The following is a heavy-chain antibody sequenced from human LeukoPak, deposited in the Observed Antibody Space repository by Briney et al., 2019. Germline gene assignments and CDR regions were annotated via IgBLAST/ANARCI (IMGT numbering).Heavy chain of an antibody. J-gene: IGHJ4*02. Sequence: GGSLRLSCVASGFTFSSYWMSWVRQAPGKGLEWVANIKQDGREKYYVDSVKGRFTISRDNAKNTLYLQMSSLRAEDTAVYYCARSLGWYDYWGRGTLVTVSS. CDR2: IKQDGREK. CDR1: GFTFSSYW. D-gene: IGHD6-19*01. CDR3: ARSLGWYDY. V-gene: IGHV3-7*04.